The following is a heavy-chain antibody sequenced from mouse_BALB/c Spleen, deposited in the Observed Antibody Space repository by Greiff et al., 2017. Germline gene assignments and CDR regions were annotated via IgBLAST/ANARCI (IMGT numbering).Heavy chain of an antibody. J-gene: IGHJ2*01. D-gene: IGHD2-14*01. CDR3: ARGDRYEDYFDY. CDR1: GYSITSGYY. CDR2: ISYDGSN. Sequence: DVKLQESGPGLVKPSQSLSLTCSVTGYSITSGYYWNWIRQFPGNKLEWMGYISYDGSNNYNPSLKNRISITRDTSKNQFVLKLNSVTTEDTATYYCARGDRYEDYFDYWGQGTTLTVSS. V-gene: IGHV3-6*02.